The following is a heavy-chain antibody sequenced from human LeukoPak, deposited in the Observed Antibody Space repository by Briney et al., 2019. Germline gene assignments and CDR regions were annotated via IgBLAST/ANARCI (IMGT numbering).Heavy chain of an antibody. V-gene: IGHV3-21*01. CDR2: ISISSSYI. CDR3: ATVPHCSSTSCQVVN. D-gene: IGHD2-2*01. CDR1: GFTFSSYS. Sequence: GGSLRLSCAASGFTFSSYSMNWVRQAPGKGLEWVSSISISSSYIYYADSVKVRFTISRDNAKNSLYLQMNSRRAEDTAVYYCATVPHCSSTSCQVVNWGQGTLVTVSS. J-gene: IGHJ4*02.